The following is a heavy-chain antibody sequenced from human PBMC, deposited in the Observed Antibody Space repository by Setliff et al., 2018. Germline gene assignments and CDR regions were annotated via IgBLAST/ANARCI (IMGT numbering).Heavy chain of an antibody. V-gene: IGHV4-38-2*02. Sequence: SETLSLTCTVSGYSISSGYIWGWIRQPPGKGLEWVGNIGHTGSINYNPSLKSRLTISRDTSKNQVSLKLNSVTATDTAVYYCARDLGHGGDSDYWGQGTLVTSPQ. J-gene: IGHJ4*02. CDR3: ARDLGHGGDSDY. CDR1: GYSISSGYI. CDR2: IGHTGSI. D-gene: IGHD2-21*02.